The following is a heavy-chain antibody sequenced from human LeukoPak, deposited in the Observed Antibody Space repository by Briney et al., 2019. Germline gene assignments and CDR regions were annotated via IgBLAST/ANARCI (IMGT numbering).Heavy chain of an antibody. CDR1: GFTFSSYA. V-gene: IGHV3-23*01. CDR3: AKGAGGSYGLYYFDY. J-gene: IGHJ4*02. Sequence: GGSLRLSCAASGFTFSSYAMSWVRQAPGKGLEWVSAFSGSGRGTYYADSVKGRFTISRDNSKNTLYLQMNSLRAEDTAVYYCAKGAGGSYGLYYFDYWGQGALVTVSS. D-gene: IGHD3-10*01. CDR2: FSGSGRGT.